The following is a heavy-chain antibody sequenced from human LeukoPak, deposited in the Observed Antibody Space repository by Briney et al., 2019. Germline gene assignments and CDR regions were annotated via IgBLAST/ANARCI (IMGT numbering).Heavy chain of an antibody. Sequence: GGSLRLSCAAPGFTFSSYWMSWVRQAPGKGLEWVANIKQDGSEKYYVDSVKGRFTISRDNAKNSLYLQMNSLRAEDTAVYYCASTGYSSSWTTLINDYWGQGTLVTVSS. CDR2: IKQDGSEK. J-gene: IGHJ4*02. V-gene: IGHV3-7*01. CDR1: GFTFSSYW. CDR3: ASTGYSSSWTTLINDY. D-gene: IGHD6-13*01.